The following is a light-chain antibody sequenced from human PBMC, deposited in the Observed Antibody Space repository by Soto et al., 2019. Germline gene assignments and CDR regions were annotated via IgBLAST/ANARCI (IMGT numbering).Light chain of an antibody. CDR3: QQAISYSNT. Sequence: DIQMTQSPSTLSESVGDSVTITCRASQTISTFLAWYQQKPGKAPKLLIFAASALESGVPSRFRGSGSGTDFTLTISSLQPDDFANYDCQQAISYSNTFGQGTKVEV. J-gene: IGKJ2*01. V-gene: IGKV1-5*01. CDR1: QTISTF. CDR2: AAS.